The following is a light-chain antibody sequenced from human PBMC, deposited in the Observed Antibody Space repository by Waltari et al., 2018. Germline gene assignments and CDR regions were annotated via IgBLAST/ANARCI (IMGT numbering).Light chain of an antibody. Sequence: QSVLTQPPSASGAPGQSVTIPCSGSSSNIGSNFVYWYQQLPGTAPKLLIYYTNQRPSGVPDRFSGSKSDTSASLAITGLRSEDEADYYCAAWDSSLTSLLFGGGTRLTVL. CDR1: SSNIGSNF. CDR3: AAWDSSLTSLL. V-gene: IGLV1-47*02. J-gene: IGLJ7*01. CDR2: YTN.